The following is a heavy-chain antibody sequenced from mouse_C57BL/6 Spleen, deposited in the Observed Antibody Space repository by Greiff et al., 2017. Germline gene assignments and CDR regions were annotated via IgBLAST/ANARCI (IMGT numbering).Heavy chain of an antibody. J-gene: IGHJ2*01. CDR3: ARWMNGCGVGGDFDY. Sequence: QVQLQQPGAELVKPGASVKMSCKASGYTFTSYWITWVKQRPGQGLEWIGDIYPGSGSTNYNEKFKSKATLTVDTSSSTAYMQLSSLTSEDSADYYCARWMNGCGVGGDFDYWGQGTTLTVSS. D-gene: IGHD2-2*01. CDR1: GYTFTSYW. V-gene: IGHV1-55*01. CDR2: IYPGSGST.